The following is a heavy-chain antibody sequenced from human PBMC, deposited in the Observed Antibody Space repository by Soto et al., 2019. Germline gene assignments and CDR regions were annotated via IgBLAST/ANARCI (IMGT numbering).Heavy chain of an antibody. CDR2: ISTNSGNT. V-gene: IGHV1-18*01. CDR3: ARDNGYYDF. D-gene: IGHD2-8*01. CDR1: GYTFSSYS. Sequence: QIQMVQSGAEVKQPGASVKISCKTSGYTFSSYSINWVRQAPGQGLEWMAWISTNSGNTHYAERVQGIVTVTLDKSARTAFMEMWGLTSDDTAVYFCARDNGYYDFWGQGPLVTVAS. J-gene: IGHJ4*02.